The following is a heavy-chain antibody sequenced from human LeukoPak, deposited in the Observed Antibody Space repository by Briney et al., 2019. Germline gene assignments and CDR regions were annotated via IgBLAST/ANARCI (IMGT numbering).Heavy chain of an antibody. CDR3: ARRSSGYYPSASAFDI. V-gene: IGHV1-69*04. D-gene: IGHD3-22*01. CDR1: GGTFSSYA. Sequence: SSEKVSCKASGGTFSSYAISWVRQAPRQGLEWMGRINPILGIANYAQKFQGRVTITADKSTSTAYMELSSLRSEDTAVYYCARRSSGYYPSASAFDIWGQGTMVTVSS. J-gene: IGHJ3*02. CDR2: INPILGIA.